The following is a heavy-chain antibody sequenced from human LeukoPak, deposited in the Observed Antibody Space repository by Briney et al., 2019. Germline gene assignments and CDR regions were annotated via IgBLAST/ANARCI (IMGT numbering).Heavy chain of an antibody. V-gene: IGHV1-2*02. CDR2: INPNSGGT. CDR3: ARAIQLWLPSDY. Sequence: ASVKVSCKASGYTFTGYYMHWVRQAPGQGLEWMGWINPNSGGTNYAQKFQGRVTMTRDTSISTAYMELSRLRSDDTAEYYCARAIQLWLPSDYWGQGTLVTVSS. J-gene: IGHJ4*02. CDR1: GYTFTGYY. D-gene: IGHD5-18*01.